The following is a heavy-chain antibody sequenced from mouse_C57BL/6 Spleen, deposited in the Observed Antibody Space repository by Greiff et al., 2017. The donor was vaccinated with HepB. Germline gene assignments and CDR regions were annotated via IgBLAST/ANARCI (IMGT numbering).Heavy chain of an antibody. CDR3: ARYSNYRAMDY. CDR2: ISYDGSN. D-gene: IGHD2-5*01. CDR1: GYSITSGYY. V-gene: IGHV3-6*01. Sequence: EVKLVESGPGLVKPSQSLSLTCSVTGYSITSGYYWNWIRQFPGNKLEWMGYISYDGSNNYNPSLKNRISITRDTSKNQFFLKLNSVTTEDTATYYCARYSNYRAMDYWGQGTSVTVSS. J-gene: IGHJ4*01.